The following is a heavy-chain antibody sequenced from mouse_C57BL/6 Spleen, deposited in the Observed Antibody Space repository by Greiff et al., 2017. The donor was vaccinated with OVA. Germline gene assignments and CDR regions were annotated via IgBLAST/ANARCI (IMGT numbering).Heavy chain of an antibody. CDR3: ARDGGNYYAMDY. CDR1: GYTFTDYN. J-gene: IGHJ4*01. CDR2: INPNNGGA. Sequence: VQLKESGPELVKPGASVKIPCKASGYTFTDYNMDWVKQSHGKSLEWIGDINPNNGGAIYNQKFKGKATLTVDKSSSTAYMELRSLTSEDTAVYYCARDGGNYYAMDYWGQGTSVTVSS. V-gene: IGHV1-18*01.